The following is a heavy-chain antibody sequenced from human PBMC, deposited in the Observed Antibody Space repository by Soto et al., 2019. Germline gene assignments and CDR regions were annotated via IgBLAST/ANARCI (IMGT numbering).Heavy chain of an antibody. CDR1: GFTFSDYY. CDR2: ISSSSSYT. J-gene: IGHJ6*02. V-gene: IGHV3-11*06. Sequence: VGSLRLSCAASGFTFSDYYMSWIRQAPGKGLEWVSYISSSSSYTNYADSVKGRFTTSRDNAKNSLYLQMNSLRAEDTAVYYCARDQQKSAYSPVDVWGQGTTVTVSS. D-gene: IGHD3-16*01. CDR3: ARDQQKSAYSPVDV.